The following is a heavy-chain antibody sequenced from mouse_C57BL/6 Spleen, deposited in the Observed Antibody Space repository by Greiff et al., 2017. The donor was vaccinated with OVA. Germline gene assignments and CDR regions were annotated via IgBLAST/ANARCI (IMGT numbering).Heavy chain of an antibody. J-gene: IGHJ3*01. D-gene: IGHD4-1*01. Sequence: QVHVKQPGAELVKPGASVKMSCKASGYTFTSYWITWVKQRPGQGLEWIGDIYPGSGSTNYNEKFKSKATLTVDTSSSTAYMQLSSLTSEDSAVYYCANWGFAYWGQGTLVTVSA. CDR2: IYPGSGST. V-gene: IGHV1-55*01. CDR1: GYTFTSYW. CDR3: ANWGFAY.